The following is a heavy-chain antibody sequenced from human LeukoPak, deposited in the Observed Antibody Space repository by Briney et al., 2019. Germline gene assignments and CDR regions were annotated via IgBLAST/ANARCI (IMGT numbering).Heavy chain of an antibody. V-gene: IGHV3-23*01. D-gene: IGHD3-22*01. CDR1: GFTFCHYA. CDR2: ISGCGGST. J-gene: IGHJ4*02. CDR3: ANSYYYGSSGYGFYYY. Sequence: GGSLRLSCAPCGFTFCHYAVGWVRDAPGRGPEGVSGISGCGGSTYYADSVKGRFTISRDKSKNTLYLQMNSLRAEDTAVYYCANSYYYGSSGYGFYYYWGQGTLVTVSS.